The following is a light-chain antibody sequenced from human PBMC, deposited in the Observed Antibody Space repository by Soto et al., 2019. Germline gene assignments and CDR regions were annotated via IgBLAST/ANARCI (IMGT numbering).Light chain of an antibody. Sequence: EIVLTQSPATLSLSPGERATLSCRASQSVSSYLAWYQQKPGQAPRLLIYDASNRATGIPARFSGSGSGTDFTLTISCLEPEDFAVYYCQQRSNSPPYTFGQGTKLEIK. J-gene: IGKJ2*01. CDR2: DAS. CDR3: QQRSNSPPYT. CDR1: QSVSSY. V-gene: IGKV3-11*01.